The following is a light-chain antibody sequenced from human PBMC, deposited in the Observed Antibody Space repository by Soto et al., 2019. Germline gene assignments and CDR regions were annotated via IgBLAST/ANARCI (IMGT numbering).Light chain of an antibody. Sequence: EIVLTQSPGTLSLSPGERATLSCRSSQSVSSSSLAWYQQKPGQAPRLLIYDTSSRATGIPDRFSGSGSGTEFTLTISSLQSEDFAVYYCQQYINWPPKWTFGQGTKVDIK. CDR1: QSVSSSS. J-gene: IGKJ1*01. V-gene: IGKV3-20*01. CDR3: QQYINWPPKWT. CDR2: DTS.